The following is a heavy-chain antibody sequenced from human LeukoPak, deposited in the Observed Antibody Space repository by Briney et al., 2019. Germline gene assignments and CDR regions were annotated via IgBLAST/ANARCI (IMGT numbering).Heavy chain of an antibody. Sequence: PGRSLRLSCAASGFTFSSYSMNWVRQAPGKGLEWVSFISSSGNTIYHADSVKGRFTISRDNAKNSLYLQTDSLRDEDTAVYYCARTYGSFDYWGQGTLVTVSS. CDR1: GFTFSSYS. CDR3: ARTYGSFDY. J-gene: IGHJ4*02. V-gene: IGHV3-48*02. CDR2: ISSSGNTI. D-gene: IGHD4-17*01.